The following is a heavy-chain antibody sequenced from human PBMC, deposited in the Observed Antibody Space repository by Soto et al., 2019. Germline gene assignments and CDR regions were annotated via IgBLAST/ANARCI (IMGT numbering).Heavy chain of an antibody. V-gene: IGHV3-72*01. Sequence: GGSLRLSCAASGFTFSDHCMDWVRQAPGKGLEWVGRTRNKANSYTTEYAASVKGRFTISRDDSKNSLYLQMNSLTTEDTAVYYCAREYYDILTGYFFDYWGQGTLVTVSS. J-gene: IGHJ4*02. CDR1: GFTFSDHC. CDR2: TRNKANSYTT. D-gene: IGHD3-9*01. CDR3: AREYYDILTGYFFDY.